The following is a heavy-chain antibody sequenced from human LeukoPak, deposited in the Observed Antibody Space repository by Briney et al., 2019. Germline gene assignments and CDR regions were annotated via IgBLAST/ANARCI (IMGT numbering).Heavy chain of an antibody. CDR3: ARGVVGATLRILPDY. J-gene: IGHJ4*02. CDR1: GYTFTSYG. V-gene: IGHV1-3*01. CDR2: INAGNGNT. D-gene: IGHD1-26*01. Sequence: GASVKVFCKASGYTFTSYGISWVRQAPGQGLEWMGWINAGNGNTKYSQKFQGRVTITRDTSASTAYMELSSLRSEDTAVYYCARGVVGATLRILPDYWGQGTLVTVSS.